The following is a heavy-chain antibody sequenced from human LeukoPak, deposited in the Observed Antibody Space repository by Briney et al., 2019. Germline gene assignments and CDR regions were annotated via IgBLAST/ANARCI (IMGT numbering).Heavy chain of an antibody. Sequence: PSETLSLTCTVSGGSISSYYWSWIRQPPGKGLEWIGSIYYSGSTYYNPSLKSRVTISVDTSKNQFSLKLSSVTAADTAVYYCARGEVAYYYFMDVWGKGTTVTVSS. V-gene: IGHV4-59*05. CDR1: GGSISSYY. D-gene: IGHD2-21*01. CDR2: IYYSGST. J-gene: IGHJ6*03. CDR3: ARGEVAYYYFMDV.